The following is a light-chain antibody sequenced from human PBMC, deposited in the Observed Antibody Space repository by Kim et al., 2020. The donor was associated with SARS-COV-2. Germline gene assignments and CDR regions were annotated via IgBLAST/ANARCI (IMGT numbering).Light chain of an antibody. CDR2: QDT. CDR3: QAWDRSTAV. V-gene: IGLV3-1*01. CDR1: KLGDKY. J-gene: IGLJ3*02. Sequence: SVTPGQTANITCSGDKLGDKYAFWYQQQPGKSPVLLIYQDTKRPSGIPERFSGSNSGITATLTISETQTMDEADYYCQAWDRSTAVFGGGTQLTVL.